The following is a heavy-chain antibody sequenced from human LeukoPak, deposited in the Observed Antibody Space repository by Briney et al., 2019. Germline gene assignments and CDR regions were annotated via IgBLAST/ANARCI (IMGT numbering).Heavy chain of an antibody. D-gene: IGHD1-26*01. CDR3: AKAVSTHIVGASNFDY. J-gene: IGHJ4*02. V-gene: IGHV3-23*01. CDR2: ITGSGGST. CDR1: GFTFSSYA. Sequence: GGSLRLSCAASGFTFSSYAMTWVRQAPGKGLEWVSAITGSGGSTYYADSVKGRFTISRDNSKNTLYLQMNSLRVEDTAVYYCAKAVSTHIVGASNFDYWGQGTLVTVSS.